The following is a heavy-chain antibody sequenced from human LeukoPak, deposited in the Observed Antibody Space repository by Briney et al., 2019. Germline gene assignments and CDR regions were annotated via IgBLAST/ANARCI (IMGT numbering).Heavy chain of an antibody. CDR1: GYSFTTYW. Sequence: GESLKISCKGSGYSFTTYWIGWVRQMPGKGLEWMGIIYPGDSDTRYSPSFQGQVTISVDKSITTAYLQWSSLKASDSAMYYCARSKGCGGSTCYPDYWGQGTLVTVSS. CDR3: ARSKGCGGSTCYPDY. V-gene: IGHV5-51*01. CDR2: IYPGDSDT. J-gene: IGHJ4*02. D-gene: IGHD2-15*01.